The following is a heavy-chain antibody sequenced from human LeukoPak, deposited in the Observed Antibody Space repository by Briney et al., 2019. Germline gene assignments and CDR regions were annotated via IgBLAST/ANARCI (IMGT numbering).Heavy chain of an antibody. CDR2: INPNSGGT. J-gene: IGHJ4*02. CDR3: ARESAAAGSFHFDY. Sequence: ASVNLSCNASEYTFTGYYMHWVRHAPGQALEWMGCINPNSGGTNYAQKFQGRVAMTTDTSISTAYMELSRLRSDDTAVYYCARESAAAGSFHFDYWGQGTLVTVSS. V-gene: IGHV1-2*02. D-gene: IGHD6-13*01. CDR1: EYTFTGYY.